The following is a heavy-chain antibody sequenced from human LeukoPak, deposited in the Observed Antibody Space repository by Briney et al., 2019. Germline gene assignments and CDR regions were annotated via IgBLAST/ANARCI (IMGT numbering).Heavy chain of an antibody. D-gene: IGHD3-10*01. CDR2: INHRGTT. V-gene: IGHV4-34*01. Sequence: SETLSLTCAVYGGSFSGYYWSWIRQPPGKGLEWMGEINHRGTTNYNPSLKSRITISLDASKNHFSLRLSSVTAADTAVYYCARGRLGGSGSYYHNWFDPWGQGTLVTVSS. CDR1: GGSFSGYY. CDR3: ARGRLGGSGSYYHNWFDP. J-gene: IGHJ5*02.